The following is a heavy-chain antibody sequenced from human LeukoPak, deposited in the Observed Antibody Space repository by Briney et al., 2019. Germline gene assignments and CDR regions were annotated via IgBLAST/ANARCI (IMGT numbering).Heavy chain of an antibody. CDR1: GFTFSDYY. D-gene: IGHD2-21*02. CDR2: ISSSGSTI. Sequence: GGSLRLSCAASGFTFSDYYMSWIRQAPGKGLEWVSYISSSGSTIYYADSVKGRFTISRDNAKNSLYLQMNSLRAEDTAVYYCAREEKEYCGGDCYPYYYYYYMDVWGKGTTVTVSS. J-gene: IGHJ6*03. V-gene: IGHV3-11*04. CDR3: AREEKEYCGGDCYPYYYYYYMDV.